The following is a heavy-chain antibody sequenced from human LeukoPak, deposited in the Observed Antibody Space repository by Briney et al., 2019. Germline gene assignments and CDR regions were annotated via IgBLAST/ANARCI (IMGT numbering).Heavy chain of an antibody. CDR2: INHSGST. D-gene: IGHD3-10*01. V-gene: IGHV4-34*01. CDR3: ARGYGSADY. J-gene: IGHJ4*02. CDR1: GGSFSGYY. Sequence: KPSETLSLTCAVYGGSFSGYYWSWIRQPPGKGLEWIGEINHSGSTNYNPSLKSRVTISVDTSKNQFSLKLSSVTAADTAVYYCARGYGSADYWGQGTLVTVSS.